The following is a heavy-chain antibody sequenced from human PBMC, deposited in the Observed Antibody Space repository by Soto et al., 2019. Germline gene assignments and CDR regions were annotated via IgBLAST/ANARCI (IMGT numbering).Heavy chain of an antibody. V-gene: IGHV1-8*01. CDR1: GDILTNFD. J-gene: IGHJ5*02. Sequence: QVQLVQSGAEVKKPGASVKVSCKASGDILTNFDFNWVRQATGQGLEWVGWMRANSGYTGQAHKFQGRVTMTRDTSMSTAYMELSSRRADDTAVYYCARYINDQGFKAWGQGTLVIVSS. CDR3: ARYINDQGFKA. CDR2: MRANSGYT. D-gene: IGHD2-15*01.